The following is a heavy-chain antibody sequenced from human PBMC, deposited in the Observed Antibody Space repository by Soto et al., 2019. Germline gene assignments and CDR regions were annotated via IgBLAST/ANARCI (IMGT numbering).Heavy chain of an antibody. V-gene: IGHV4-39*07. Sequence: SETLSLTCTVSGGSISSSSYYWGWIRQPPGKGLEWIGSIYYSGSTYYNPSLKSRVTISVDTSKNQFSLKLSSVTAADTAVYYCARDLGAGSSPIEGFDPWGQGTLVTVSS. J-gene: IGHJ5*02. CDR1: GGSISSSSYY. D-gene: IGHD6-13*01. CDR2: IYYSGST. CDR3: ARDLGAGSSPIEGFDP.